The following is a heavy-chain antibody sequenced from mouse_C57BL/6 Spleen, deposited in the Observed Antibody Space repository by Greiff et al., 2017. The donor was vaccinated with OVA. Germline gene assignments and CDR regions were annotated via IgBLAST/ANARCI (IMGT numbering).Heavy chain of an antibody. D-gene: IGHD1-1*01. CDR1: GYTFTSYW. Sequence: QVQLQQPGAELVKPGASVKLSCKASGYTFTSYWMQWVKQRPGQGLEWIGEIDPSDSYTNYNQKFKGKATLTVDTSSSTAYMQLSSLTSEDSAVYYCARRGVLIFDYWGQGTTLTVSS. CDR2: IDPSDSYT. CDR3: ARRGVLIFDY. V-gene: IGHV1-50*01. J-gene: IGHJ2*01.